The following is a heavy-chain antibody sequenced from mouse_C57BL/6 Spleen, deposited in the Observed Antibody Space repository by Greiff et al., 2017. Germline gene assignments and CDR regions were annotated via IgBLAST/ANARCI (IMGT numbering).Heavy chain of an antibody. V-gene: IGHV1-52*01. J-gene: IGHJ2*01. CDR3: ARGGYYLDY. D-gene: IGHD1-1*02. CDR2: IDPSDSET. Sequence: QVQLKQPGAELVRPGSSVKLSCKASGYTFTSYWMHWVKQRPIQGLEWIGNIDPSDSETHYNQKFKDKATLTVDKSSSTAYMQLSSLTSEDSAVYYCARGGYYLDYWGQGTTLTVSS. CDR1: GYTFTSYW.